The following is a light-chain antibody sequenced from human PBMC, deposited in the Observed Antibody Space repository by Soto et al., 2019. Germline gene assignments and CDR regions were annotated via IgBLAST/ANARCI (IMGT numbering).Light chain of an antibody. Sequence: AIVMAQSPSSLSASAGDRATITCRASQGISSYLAWYQQKPGKAPKLLIYAASTMQSGVPSRFSGSGSGTDFTLTISCLQSEDFATYYCQQSYSTPLTFGGGTKVDI. J-gene: IGKJ4*01. V-gene: IGKV1-8*01. CDR2: AAS. CDR1: QGISSY. CDR3: QQSYSTPLT.